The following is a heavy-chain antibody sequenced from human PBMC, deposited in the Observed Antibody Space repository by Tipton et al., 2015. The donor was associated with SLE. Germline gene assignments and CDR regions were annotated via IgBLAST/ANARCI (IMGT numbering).Heavy chain of an antibody. V-gene: IGHV4-59*01. Sequence: TLSLTCTVSGGSISSYYWSWIRQPPGKGLEWIGYIYYSGSTDCNPSLKSRVTISVDTSKNQFSLKLNSVTAADTAVYYCARQGNGGQWLDRDWFDPWGQGTLVTVSS. D-gene: IGHD6-19*01. CDR1: GGSISSYY. J-gene: IGHJ5*02. CDR2: IYYSGST. CDR3: ARQGNGGQWLDRDWFDP.